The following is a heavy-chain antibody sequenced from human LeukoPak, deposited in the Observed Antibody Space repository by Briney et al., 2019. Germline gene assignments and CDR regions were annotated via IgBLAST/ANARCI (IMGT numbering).Heavy chain of an antibody. CDR1: GFTFNSYS. V-gene: IGHV3-48*02. CDR3: ARDSSYEFDI. D-gene: IGHD3-16*01. Sequence: GGSLRLSCAASGFTFNSYSMNWVRQAPGKGLEWVSYISSSSSNIKYGDSVKGRFTISRDNAKNSLYLQMDSLRDEDTAVYYCARDSSYEFDIWGQGTVVTVSS. J-gene: IGHJ3*02. CDR2: ISSSSSNI.